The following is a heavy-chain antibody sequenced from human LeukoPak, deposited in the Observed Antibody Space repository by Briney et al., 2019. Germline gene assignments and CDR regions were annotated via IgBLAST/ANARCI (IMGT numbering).Heavy chain of an antibody. Sequence: PSETLSLTCTVSGGSISSGGYYWSWIRQPPGKGLEWIGYIYHSGSTYYNPSLKSRVTISVDRSKNQFSLKLSSVTAADTAVYYCARGGGWFGELSRPVFDYWGQGTLVTVSS. CDR2: IYHSGST. J-gene: IGHJ4*02. CDR1: GGSISSGGYY. V-gene: IGHV4-30-2*01. D-gene: IGHD3-10*01. CDR3: ARGGGWFGELSRPVFDY.